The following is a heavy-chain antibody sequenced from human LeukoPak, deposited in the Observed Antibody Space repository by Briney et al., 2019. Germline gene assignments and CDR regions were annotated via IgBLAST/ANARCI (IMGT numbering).Heavy chain of an antibody. CDR1: GYSFTSYW. Sequence: GESLKISCKGSGYSFTSYWIGWVRQMPGKGLEWMGIIYPGDSDTRYSPSFQGQVTISADESISTAYLQWSSLKASDTAMYYCARPYDSSGSTLDYWGQGTLVTVSS. V-gene: IGHV5-51*01. J-gene: IGHJ4*02. CDR3: ARPYDSSGSTLDY. D-gene: IGHD3-22*01. CDR2: IYPGDSDT.